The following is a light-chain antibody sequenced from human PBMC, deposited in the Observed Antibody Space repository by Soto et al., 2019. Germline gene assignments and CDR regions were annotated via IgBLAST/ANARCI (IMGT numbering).Light chain of an antibody. CDR2: EGT. Sequence: QLVLTQPASVSGSPGQSITISCTGSSSDIGSYNLVSWYQHHPGKAPKLMIFEGTKRPSGVSNRFSASKSGNTASLTISGLQAEDEADYYCSSYSSSTTYVFGTGTKLTVL. CDR1: SSDIGSYNL. CDR3: SSYSSSTTYV. J-gene: IGLJ1*01. V-gene: IGLV2-14*02.